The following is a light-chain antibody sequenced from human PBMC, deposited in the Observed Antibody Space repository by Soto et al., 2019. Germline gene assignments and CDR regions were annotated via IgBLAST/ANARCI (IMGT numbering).Light chain of an antibody. J-gene: IGKJ1*01. CDR2: DAC. CDR1: QSVSSSY. Sequence: EIVLTQSPGTLSLSPGERATLSCRARQSVSSSYLAWYQQPGGQAPRLLFDDACTRAAGVPACFSGSGSGTDFTLTISRLEPEDLAVYYCQQYGSSGTFGQGTKVDI. V-gene: IGKV3-20*01. CDR3: QQYGSSGT.